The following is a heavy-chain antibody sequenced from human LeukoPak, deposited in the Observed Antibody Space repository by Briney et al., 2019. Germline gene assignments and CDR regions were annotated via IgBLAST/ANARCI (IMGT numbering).Heavy chain of an antibody. J-gene: IGHJ4*02. D-gene: IGHD3-9*01. CDR1: GITFTNYA. Sequence: GGSLRLSCAASGITFTNYAMSWVRQAPGKGLEWVSGISGSGGSTFYAGSVKGRFTISRDNSKNTLYLQMNSLRAEDTAVYYCAKPYYDILTGYVYWGQGTLVTVSS. CDR3: AKPYYDILTGYVY. V-gene: IGHV3-23*01. CDR2: ISGSGGST.